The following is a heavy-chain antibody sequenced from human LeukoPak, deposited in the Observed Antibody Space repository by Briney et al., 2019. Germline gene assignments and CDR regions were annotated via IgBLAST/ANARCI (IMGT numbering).Heavy chain of an antibody. CDR2: ISYDGSNK. CDR1: GFTFSNSA. CDR3: AREGVDTAMVFWGGWVYYYMDV. J-gene: IGHJ6*03. D-gene: IGHD5-18*01. Sequence: GGSLRLSCAASGFTFSNSALSWVRQAPGKGLEWVAVISYDGSNKYYADSVKGRFTISRDNSKNTLYLQMNSLRAEDTAVYYCAREGVDTAMVFWGGWVYYYMDVWGKGTTVTVSS. V-gene: IGHV3-30*04.